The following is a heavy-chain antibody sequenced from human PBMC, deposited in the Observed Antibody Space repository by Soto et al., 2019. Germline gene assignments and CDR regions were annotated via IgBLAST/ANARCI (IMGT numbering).Heavy chain of an antibody. J-gene: IGHJ6*02. V-gene: IGHV4-31*01. Sequence: QVQLQESGPGLVKPSQTLSLICSVSGGSLSYGGYYWTWIRHHPGKGLEWIGYINYSGSTSYYPSIRSLVTIAVDTTKNQFSLKMRSVPAADTAVYYCARASGHYYHLDVWGQGTTVTVSS. CDR3: ARASGHYYHLDV. D-gene: IGHD2-2*01. CDR2: INYSGST. CDR1: GGSLSYGGYY.